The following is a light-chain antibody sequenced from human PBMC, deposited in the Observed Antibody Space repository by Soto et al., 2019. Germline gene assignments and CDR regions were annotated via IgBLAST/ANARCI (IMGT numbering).Light chain of an antibody. V-gene: IGLV2-14*01. J-gene: IGLJ1*01. CDR1: SSDVGGYKY. CDR2: EVS. CDR3: ATWDDSLKGYV. Sequence: QSVLTQPASVSGSPGQSITISCTGTSSDVGGYKYVSWYQQHPDKAPKLIIFEVSNRPSGISSRFSGSKSGNTASLTISGLQAEDEADYYCATWDDSLKGYVFGTGTKLTVL.